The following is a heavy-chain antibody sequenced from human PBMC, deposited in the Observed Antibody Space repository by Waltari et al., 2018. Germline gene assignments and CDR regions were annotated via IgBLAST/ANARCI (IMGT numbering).Heavy chain of an antibody. D-gene: IGHD4-17*01. V-gene: IGHV3-23*04. CDR1: GFTFSRSA. Sequence: EVQLVESGGGLVQPGGSLRLSCSASGFTFSRSAIRWVPQDPGKGLEWVSAMSGSGGSTDYADSVKGRFTNSRDNSKNTLYLQMNSLRAEDTAVYYCAKDYGGVLDYWGQGTLVTVSS. CDR2: MSGSGGST. J-gene: IGHJ4*02. CDR3: AKDYGGVLDY.